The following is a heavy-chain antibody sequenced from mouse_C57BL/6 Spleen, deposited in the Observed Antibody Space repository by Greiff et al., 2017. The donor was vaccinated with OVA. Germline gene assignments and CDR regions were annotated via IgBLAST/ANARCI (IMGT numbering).Heavy chain of an antibody. CDR3: ARTNYYGSSYNYFDY. Sequence: QVQLQQSGAELARPGASVKLSCKASGYTFTSYGISWVKQRTGQSLEWIGEIYPRSGNTYYNEKFTGKATLTADKSSSTAYMELRSLTSEDSAVYFWARTNYYGSSYNYFDYGGQGTTLTVSS. D-gene: IGHD1-1*01. CDR1: GYTFTSYG. CDR2: IYPRSGNT. V-gene: IGHV1-81*01. J-gene: IGHJ2*01.